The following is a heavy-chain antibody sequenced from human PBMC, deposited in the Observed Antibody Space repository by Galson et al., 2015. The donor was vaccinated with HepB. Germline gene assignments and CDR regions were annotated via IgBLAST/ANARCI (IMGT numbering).Heavy chain of an antibody. CDR3: ARVSTGYCSGGSCYCFDP. J-gene: IGHJ5*02. CDR2: IIPIFGTA. Sequence: SVKVSCKASGGTFSSYAISWVRQAPGQGLEWMGGIIPIFGTANYAQKFQGRVTITADESTSTAYMELSSLRSEDTAVYYCARVSTGYCSGGSCYCFDPSGPGTLVTVSS. D-gene: IGHD2-15*01. CDR1: GGTFSSYA. V-gene: IGHV1-69*13.